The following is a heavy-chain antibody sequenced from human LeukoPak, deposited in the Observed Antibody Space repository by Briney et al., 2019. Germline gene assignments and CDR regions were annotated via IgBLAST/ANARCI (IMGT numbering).Heavy chain of an antibody. CDR3: TRMTTGHDY. Sequence: PSETLSLTCAVSGVSFDDYYWSWVRQTPGKGLEWIGEINHSGYTNDSPPLKSRVTLSIDTSRKQFSLNLRSVTVADAGIYYCTRMTTGHDYWGQGTLVTVSS. J-gene: IGHJ4*02. CDR1: GVSFDDYY. V-gene: IGHV4-34*01. D-gene: IGHD4-17*01. CDR2: INHSGYT.